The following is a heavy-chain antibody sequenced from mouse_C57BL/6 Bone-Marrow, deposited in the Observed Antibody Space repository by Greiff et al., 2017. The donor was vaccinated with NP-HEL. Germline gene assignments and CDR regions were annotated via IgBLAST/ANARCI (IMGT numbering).Heavy chain of an antibody. D-gene: IGHD4-1*01. CDR2: IDPSDSYT. CDR1: GYTFTSYW. Sequence: QVQLQQPGAELVKPGASVKLSCKASGYTFTSYWMQWVKQRPGQGLEWIGEIDPSDSYTNYNQKFKGKATLTVDKSSSTAYMQLSSLTSEDSAVYYCASGTLFAYWGQGTLVTVSA. J-gene: IGHJ3*01. CDR3: ASGTLFAY. V-gene: IGHV1-50*01.